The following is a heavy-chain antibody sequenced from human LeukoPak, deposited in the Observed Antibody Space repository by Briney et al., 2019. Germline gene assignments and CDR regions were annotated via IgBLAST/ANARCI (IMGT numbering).Heavy chain of an antibody. CDR2: IIPIFGTA. V-gene: IGHV1-69*13. CDR1: GGTFSSYA. D-gene: IGHD3-9*01. CDR3: ARGPPYDILTGYNWLDP. Sequence: SVKVSCKASGGTFSSYAISWVRQAPGQGLEWMGGIIPIFGTANYAQKFRGRVTITADESTSTAYMELSSLRSEDTAVYYCARGPPYDILTGYNWLDPWGQGTLVTVSS. J-gene: IGHJ5*02.